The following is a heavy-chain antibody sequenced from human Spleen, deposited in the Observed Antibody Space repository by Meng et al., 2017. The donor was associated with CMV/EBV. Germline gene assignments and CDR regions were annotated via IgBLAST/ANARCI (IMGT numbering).Heavy chain of an antibody. V-gene: IGHV4-34*01. CDR1: GGSFSGYY. D-gene: IGHD2-15*01. J-gene: IGHJ6*02. CDR2: INHSGST. CDR3: ATLLDGGYYYYYGMDV. Sequence: SQTLSLTCAVYGGSFSGYYWSWIRQPPGKGLEWIGEINHSGSTNYNPSLMSRVTISVDTSKNQFSLKLSSVTAADTAVYYCATLLDGGYYYYYGMDVWGQGTTVTVSS.